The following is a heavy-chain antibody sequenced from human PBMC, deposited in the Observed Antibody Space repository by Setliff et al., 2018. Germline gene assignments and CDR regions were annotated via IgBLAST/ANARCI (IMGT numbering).Heavy chain of an antibody. CDR1: GYSFTGYY. D-gene: IGHD2-15*01. CDR3: ARDSPEMVAPPAAHCFDP. J-gene: IGHJ5*02. V-gene: IGHV1-18*04. Sequence: ASVKVSCKASGYSFTGYYIHWVRQAPGQGLEWMGRISAQDGNTIYAQNFQGRVTMTTDTSTSTAYMELRSLRSDDTAVYYCARDSPEMVAPPAAHCFDPWGQGTLVTVSS. CDR2: ISAQDGNT.